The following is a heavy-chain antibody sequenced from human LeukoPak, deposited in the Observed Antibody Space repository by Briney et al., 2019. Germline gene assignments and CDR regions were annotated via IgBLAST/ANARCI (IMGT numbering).Heavy chain of an antibody. CDR3: ARGNDYGDY. Sequence: PGGSLRLSCAASGFTFSSYGMHWVRQATGKGLEWVAVIWYDGSNKYYADSVKGRFTISRDNSKNTLYLQMNSLRAEDTAVYYCARGNDYGDYWGQGTLVTVSS. J-gene: IGHJ4*02. CDR1: GFTFSSYG. CDR2: IWYDGSNK. V-gene: IGHV3-33*01.